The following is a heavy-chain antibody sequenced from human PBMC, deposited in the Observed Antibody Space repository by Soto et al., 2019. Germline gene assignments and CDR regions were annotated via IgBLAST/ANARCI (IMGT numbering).Heavy chain of an antibody. CDR2: INSDGSST. Sequence: GGSLRLSCAAPGFTFSSYWMHWVRQAPGKGLVWVSRINSDGSSTSYADSVKGRFTISRDNAKNTLYLQMNSLRAEDTAVYYCARDEPFIYQARFDYWGQGTLVTVSS. CDR1: GFTFSSYW. D-gene: IGHD2-2*01. CDR3: ARDEPFIYQARFDY. J-gene: IGHJ4*02. V-gene: IGHV3-74*01.